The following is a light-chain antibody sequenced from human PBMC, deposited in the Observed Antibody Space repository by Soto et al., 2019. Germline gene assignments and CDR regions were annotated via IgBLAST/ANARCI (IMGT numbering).Light chain of an antibody. V-gene: IGKV1-39*01. Sequence: DIQMTQSPSSLSASVGDRVTITCRARQTIDTYLKWYQQNPGKAPKLLIYAASTLQNGVPSRCRVSGSGTHFNLPVRSLQAEDFATYHCRQSPGIPYTVGQGPKLEIK. J-gene: IGKJ2*01. CDR3: RQSPGIPYT. CDR1: QTIDTY. CDR2: AAS.